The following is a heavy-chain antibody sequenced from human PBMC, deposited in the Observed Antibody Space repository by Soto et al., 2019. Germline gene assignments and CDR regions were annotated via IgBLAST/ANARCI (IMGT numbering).Heavy chain of an antibody. V-gene: IGHV4-59*01. D-gene: IGHD2-15*01. J-gene: IGHJ5*02. Sequence: QVQLQESGPGLVKPSETLSLTCTVSGGSISDDYWSWIRQPPGKGLEWIAFIHFSGTSNYHPSLKNEVTMSVYTSKDQFSRKLASVTAADTAVYYFARGGAASNWCDPWGQGTLVTVSS. CDR1: GGSISDDY. CDR2: IHFSGTS. CDR3: ARGGAASNWCDP.